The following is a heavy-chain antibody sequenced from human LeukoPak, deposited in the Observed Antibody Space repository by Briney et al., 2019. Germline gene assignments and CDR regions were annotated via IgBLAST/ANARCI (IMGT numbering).Heavy chain of an antibody. CDR3: ARGVCDRGNCYFNWFDP. V-gene: IGHV1-8*01. J-gene: IGHJ5*02. CDR2: MNPNSGNT. CDR1: GYTFTSYD. D-gene: IGHD2-21*02. Sequence: ASVTVSCKASGYTFTSYDINWVRQATGQGLEWMGWMNPNSGNTGFAQKFQGRVTMTRNTAISTAYMELSSPRSEDTAVYYCARGVCDRGNCYFNWFDPWGQGTLVTVSS.